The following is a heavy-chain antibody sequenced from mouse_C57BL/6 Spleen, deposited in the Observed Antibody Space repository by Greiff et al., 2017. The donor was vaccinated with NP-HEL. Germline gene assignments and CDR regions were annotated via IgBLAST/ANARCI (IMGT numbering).Heavy chain of an antibody. D-gene: IGHD1-1*01. CDR2: ISYDGSN. V-gene: IGHV3-6*01. CDR1: GYSITSGYY. J-gene: IGHJ3*01. Sequence: VQLKESGPGLVKPSQSLSLTCSVTGYSITSGYYWNWIRQFPGNKLEWMGYISYDGSNNYNPSLKNRISITRDTSKNQFFLMLNSVTTEDTATYYCARDDFHYYGRSRAWFAYWGQGTLVTVSA. CDR3: ARDDFHYYGRSRAWFAY.